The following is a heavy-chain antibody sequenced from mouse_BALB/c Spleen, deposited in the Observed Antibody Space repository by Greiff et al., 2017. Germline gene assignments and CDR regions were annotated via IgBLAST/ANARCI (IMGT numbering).Heavy chain of an antibody. J-gene: IGHJ2*01. CDR2: IYPGNSDT. Sequence: VHVKQSGTVLARPGASVKMSCKASGYTFTSYWMHWVKQRPGQGLEWIGAIYPGNSDTSYNQKFKGKAKLTAVTSTSTAYMELSSLTNEDSAVYYCTRSGYYGSRGGFDYWGQGTTLTVSS. CDR1: GYTFTSYW. CDR3: TRSGYYGSRGGFDY. V-gene: IGHV1-5*01. D-gene: IGHD1-1*01.